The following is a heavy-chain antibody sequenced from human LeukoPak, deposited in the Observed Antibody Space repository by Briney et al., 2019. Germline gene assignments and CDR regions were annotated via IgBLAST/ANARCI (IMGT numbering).Heavy chain of an antibody. Sequence: GGSLRLSCAVSGLTFSTYWMSWVRQAPGKGLEWVANIKEDGSETYYVDSLKGRFTISRDNAKNSLYLQMNSLRAEDTALYYCARAAIGDYYFDYWGQGTLVTVSS. CDR3: ARAAIGDYYFDY. CDR1: GLTFSTYW. V-gene: IGHV3-7*03. CDR2: IKEDGSET. D-gene: IGHD2-21*02. J-gene: IGHJ4*02.